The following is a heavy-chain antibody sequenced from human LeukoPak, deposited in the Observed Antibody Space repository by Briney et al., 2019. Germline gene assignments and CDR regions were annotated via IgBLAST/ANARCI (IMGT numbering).Heavy chain of an antibody. CDR3: AKDRVTVTSFSISDY. J-gene: IGHJ4*02. Sequence: GGSLRLSCAASGFTFSSYAMSWVRQAPGKGLEWVSAISSSGGSTYYADSVKGRFTISRDNSKNTLYLQMNSLRAEDTAVYYCAKDRVTVTSFSISDYWGQGTLVTVSS. V-gene: IGHV3-23*01. D-gene: IGHD4-17*01. CDR2: ISSSGGST. CDR1: GFTFSSYA.